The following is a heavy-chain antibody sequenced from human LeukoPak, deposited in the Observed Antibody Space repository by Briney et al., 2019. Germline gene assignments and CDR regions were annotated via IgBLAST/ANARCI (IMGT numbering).Heavy chain of an antibody. J-gene: IGHJ4*02. Sequence: GGSLRLSCAASGFTFSTYWINWVRQAPGKGLEWVAVINQDGSEQYYVDSVKGRFTISRDNAKNSLYLQMNSLRAEDTAVYYCARDFRNAGDYWGQGTLVPVSS. CDR1: GFTFSTYW. CDR3: ARDFRNAGDY. V-gene: IGHV3-7*01. D-gene: IGHD1-14*01. CDR2: INQDGSEQ.